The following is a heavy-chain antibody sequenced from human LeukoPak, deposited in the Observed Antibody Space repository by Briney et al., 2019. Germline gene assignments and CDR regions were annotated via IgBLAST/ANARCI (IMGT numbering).Heavy chain of an antibody. J-gene: IGHJ4*02. CDR3: ARGTEVYYDSSSYYSY. V-gene: IGHV3-20*04. Sequence: PGGSLRLSCVASGFTFDDYGMGSVRHVPGKGLEWVSGTNWNGGSTVYADSVKGRFTIARDNAKHSLYLQMNRLRAEDTALYYCARGTEVYYDSSSYYSYWGQGTLVSVSS. CDR1: GFTFDDYG. D-gene: IGHD3-22*01. CDR2: TNWNGGST.